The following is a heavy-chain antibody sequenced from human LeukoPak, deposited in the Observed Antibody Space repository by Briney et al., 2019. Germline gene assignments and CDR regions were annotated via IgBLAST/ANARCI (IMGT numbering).Heavy chain of an antibody. J-gene: IGHJ4*02. CDR2: IYSDNT. Sequence: QPGGSLRLSCTVSGFTVSSNSMSWVRQAPGKGLEWVSFIYSDNTHYSDSVKGRFTISRDNSKNTLYLQMNSLRAEDTAVYYCAREGVSYGIRFDYWGQGTLVTVSS. CDR1: GFTVSSNS. V-gene: IGHV3-53*01. D-gene: IGHD5-18*01. CDR3: AREGVSYGIRFDY.